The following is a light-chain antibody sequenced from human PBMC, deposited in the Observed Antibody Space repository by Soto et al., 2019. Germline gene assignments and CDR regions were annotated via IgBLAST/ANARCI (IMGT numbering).Light chain of an antibody. Sequence: QTVVTQEPSFSVSPGGTVTLTCGLSSGSVSTDYDPSWYQQTPGQPPRTLIYSTNTRSPGVPDRFSGSILGNKAALTITGAQADDECDYYWGLYMGSGISVFGGGTKVTVL. V-gene: IGLV8-61*01. CDR3: GLYMGSGISV. CDR1: SGSVSTDYD. CDR2: STN. J-gene: IGLJ3*02.